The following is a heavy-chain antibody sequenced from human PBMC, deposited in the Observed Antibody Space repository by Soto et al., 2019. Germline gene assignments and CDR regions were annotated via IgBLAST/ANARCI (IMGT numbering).Heavy chain of an antibody. Sequence: GGSLRLSXAASGFTFSSYGMHWVRQAPGKGLEWVAVIWYDGSNKYYADSVKGRFTISRDNSKNTLYLQMNSLRAEDTAVYYCARLGFGELDYYYGMDVWGQGTTVTVSS. CDR1: GFTFSSYG. J-gene: IGHJ6*02. CDR3: ARLGFGELDYYYGMDV. D-gene: IGHD3-10*01. CDR2: IWYDGSNK. V-gene: IGHV3-33*01.